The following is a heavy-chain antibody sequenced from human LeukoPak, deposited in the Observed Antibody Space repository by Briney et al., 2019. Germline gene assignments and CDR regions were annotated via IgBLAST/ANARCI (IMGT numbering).Heavy chain of an antibody. CDR1: GFTFSSYG. Sequence: GGSLRLSCAASGFTFSSYGMHWVRQAPGKGLEWVAVIWYDGSNKYYADSVKGRFTISRDNSKNTLYLQMNSLRAEDTAVYYCARVSSGYDAFDIWGQGTKVTVSS. J-gene: IGHJ3*02. CDR3: ARVSSGYDAFDI. CDR2: IWYDGSNK. D-gene: IGHD3-22*01. V-gene: IGHV3-33*01.